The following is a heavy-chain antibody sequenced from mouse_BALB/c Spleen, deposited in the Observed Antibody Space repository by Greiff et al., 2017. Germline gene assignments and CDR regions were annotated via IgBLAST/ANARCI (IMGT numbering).Heavy chain of an antibody. D-gene: IGHD3-2*02. CDR2: ISTYYGDA. CDR1: GYTFTDYA. Sequence: QVQLQQSGAELVRPGVSVKISCKGSGYTFTDYAMHWVKQSHAKSLEWIGVISTYYGDASYNQKFKGKATMTVDKSSSTAYMELARLTSEDSAIYYCERGGYGGDYWGQGTTVTV. CDR3: ERGGYGGDY. J-gene: IGHJ2*01. V-gene: IGHV1S137*01.